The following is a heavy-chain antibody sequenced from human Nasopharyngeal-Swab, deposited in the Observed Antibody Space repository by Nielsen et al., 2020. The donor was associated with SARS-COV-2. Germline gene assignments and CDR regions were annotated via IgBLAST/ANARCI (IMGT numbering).Heavy chain of an antibody. J-gene: IGHJ3*02. CDR2: ISTTTATI. CDR1: GLGFSNYE. Sequence: GESLKISCAASGLGFSNYEMNWVRQAPGKGLEWISYISTTTATIYYADSVKGRFTISRDNAKNSLYLQMNSLGAEDTAVYYCTRDGSWATGGAFDIWGQGTMVTVSS. V-gene: IGHV3-48*03. CDR3: TRDGSWATGGAFDI. D-gene: IGHD3-10*01.